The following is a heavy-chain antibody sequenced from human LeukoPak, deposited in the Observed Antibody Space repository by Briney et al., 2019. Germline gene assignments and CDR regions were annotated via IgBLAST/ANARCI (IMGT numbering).Heavy chain of an antibody. CDR3: AKDMGVDILTGYYYFDY. D-gene: IGHD3-9*01. CDR1: GFTFSSYW. CDR2: ISGSGGST. Sequence: PGGSLRLSCAASGFTFSSYWMSWVRQAPGKGLEWVSAISGSGGSTYYADSVKGRFTISRDNSKNTLYLQMNSLRAEDTAVYYCAKDMGVDILTGYYYFDYWGQGTLVTVPS. J-gene: IGHJ4*02. V-gene: IGHV3-23*01.